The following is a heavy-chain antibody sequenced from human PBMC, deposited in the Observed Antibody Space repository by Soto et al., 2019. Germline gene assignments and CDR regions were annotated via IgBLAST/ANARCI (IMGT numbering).Heavy chain of an antibody. D-gene: IGHD7-27*01. CDR2: ISSSSSGI. J-gene: IGHJ6*03. Sequence: EVQLVESGGGLVQPGGSLRLSCATSGFILSDCAMNWVRQAPGKGLEWVSYISSSSSGIDYAEYVKGRFTVSRDNARNSLYLQMNSRRAEDTAVYYCARDLSWGSNWYYYMDVWGKGTTVTVSS. CDR1: GFILSDCA. CDR3: ARDLSWGSNWYYYMDV. V-gene: IGHV3-48*01.